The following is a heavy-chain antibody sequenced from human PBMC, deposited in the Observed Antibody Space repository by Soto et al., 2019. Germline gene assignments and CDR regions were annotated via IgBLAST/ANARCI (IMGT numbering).Heavy chain of an antibody. Sequence: QVQLVESGGGVVQPGRSLRLSCAASGFTFSSYAMHWVRQAPGRGLEGVAFISHDESNRLYADSVKGRFSISRDNSKNILYLQMSSVRLEDTAVYYCPRVGLSNRWTAALDVWGHGTTVTVSS. J-gene: IGHJ6*02. CDR3: PRVGLSNRWTAALDV. V-gene: IGHV3-30-3*01. D-gene: IGHD6-25*01. CDR1: GFTFSSYA. CDR2: ISHDESNR.